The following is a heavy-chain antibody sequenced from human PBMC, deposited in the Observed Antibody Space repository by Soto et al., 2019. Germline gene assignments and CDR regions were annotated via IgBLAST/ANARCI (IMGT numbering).Heavy chain of an antibody. D-gene: IGHD3-22*01. CDR2: IYSGSST. Sequence: EVQLVESGGGLIQPGGSLRLSCAASGFTFSSNDMNWVRQAPGKGLEWVSLIYSGSSTYYADSVKGRFTISRDNSKNTLYLQMSSLRAEDTAVYYCATRPLLPGAPWGQGTMVTVSS. CDR1: GFTFSSND. J-gene: IGHJ3*01. CDR3: ATRPLLPGAP. V-gene: IGHV3-53*01.